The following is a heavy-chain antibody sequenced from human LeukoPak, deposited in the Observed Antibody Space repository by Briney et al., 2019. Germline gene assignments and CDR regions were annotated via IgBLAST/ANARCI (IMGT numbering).Heavy chain of an antibody. CDR2: IYYSGST. CDR3: ARVLAGYYYYVDV. D-gene: IGHD3-3*01. CDR1: GGSISSYY. J-gene: IGHJ6*03. V-gene: IGHV4-59*01. Sequence: SETLSLTCTVSGGSISSYYWSWIRQPPGKGLEWIGYIYYSGSTNYNPSLKSRVTISVDTSKSQFSLKLSSVTAADTAVYYCARVLAGYYYYVDVWGKGTTVTVSS.